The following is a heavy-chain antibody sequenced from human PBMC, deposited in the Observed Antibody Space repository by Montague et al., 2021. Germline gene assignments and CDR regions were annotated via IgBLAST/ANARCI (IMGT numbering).Heavy chain of an antibody. Sequence: SETLSLTCSVSGDSISSKGNFWGWIRQPPGKGLEWIGVLDYSGTTYYSPSLRSRVTISVDTSKSQFSLKVTAVTAADTALYYCARHRSRHHSMAFVASDHYFYMDVWGTGTTVAVSS. D-gene: IGHD2/OR15-2a*01. J-gene: IGHJ6*03. CDR1: GDSISSKGNF. V-gene: IGHV4-39*01. CDR3: ARHRSRHHSMAFVASDHYFYMDV. CDR2: LDYSGTT.